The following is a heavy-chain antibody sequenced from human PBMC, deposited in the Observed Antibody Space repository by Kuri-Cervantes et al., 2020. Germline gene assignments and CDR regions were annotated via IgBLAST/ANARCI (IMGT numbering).Heavy chain of an antibody. Sequence: SETLSPTCTVSGGSISSSSYYWGWIRQPPGKGLEWIGSIYYSGSTYYNPSLKSRVTISVDTSKNQFSLKLSSVTAADTAVYYCARVLKSSSRYYFDYWGQGTLVTVSS. CDR3: ARVLKSSSRYYFDY. CDR2: IYYSGST. V-gene: IGHV4-39*01. D-gene: IGHD6-13*01. J-gene: IGHJ4*02. CDR1: GGSISSSSYY.